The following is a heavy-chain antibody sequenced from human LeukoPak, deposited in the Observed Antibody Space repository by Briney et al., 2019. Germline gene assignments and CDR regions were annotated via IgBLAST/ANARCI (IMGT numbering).Heavy chain of an antibody. Sequence: SVKVSCKASGGTFSSYVTSWVRQAPGQGLEWMGGIIPIFGTANYAQKFQGRVTITTDESTSTAYMELSSLRSEDTAVYYCARARDYCSGGSCGPYYFDYWGQGTLVTVSS. J-gene: IGHJ4*02. V-gene: IGHV1-69*05. CDR1: GGTFSSYV. CDR3: ARARDYCSGGSCGPYYFDY. CDR2: IIPIFGTA. D-gene: IGHD2-15*01.